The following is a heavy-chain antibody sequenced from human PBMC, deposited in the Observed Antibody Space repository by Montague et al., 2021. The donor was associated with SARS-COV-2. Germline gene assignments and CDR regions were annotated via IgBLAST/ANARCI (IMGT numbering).Heavy chain of an antibody. V-gene: IGHV4-34*01. J-gene: IGHJ4*02. CDR2: ISHSGST. D-gene: IGHD2-21*01. Sequence: SETLSLTCAVYGGSFSGYYWSWIRQPPGKGLEWIGEISHSGSTTYNPSLNSRVTISVDTSKNQFSLNLTSVTAADTAVYYCARGSGNTVIEDYYLDYWGQGALVTVSS. CDR3: ARGSGNTVIEDYYLDY. CDR1: GGSFSGYY.